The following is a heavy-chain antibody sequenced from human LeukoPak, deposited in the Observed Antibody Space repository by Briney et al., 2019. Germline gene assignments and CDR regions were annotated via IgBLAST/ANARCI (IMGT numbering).Heavy chain of an antibody. D-gene: IGHD1-14*01. CDR3: ARMSSPLQYNWFDP. CDR1: GYTFTGYY. CDR2: INPNNGDS. Sequence: ASVTVSRTASGYTFTGYYVHWVRQAPGQGLEWMGRINPNNGDSNFAQKFQGRVTMTRDTSISTVCMDLSRLRSDDTAVYYCARMSSPLQYNWFDPWGQGTLVTVSS. V-gene: IGHV1-2*06. J-gene: IGHJ5*02.